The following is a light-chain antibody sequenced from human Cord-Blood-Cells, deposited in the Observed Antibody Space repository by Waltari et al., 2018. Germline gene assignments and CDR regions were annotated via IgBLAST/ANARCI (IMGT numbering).Light chain of an antibody. CDR2: QGS. Sequence: QSALTQPASVSGSPGQSITISCTGTSSDVGSYNLFSWYQQHPGNAPKLMTYQGSKRPSGVSNRFSGSKSGNTASLTISGLQAEDEADYYCCSYAGSSTLVFGGGTKLTVL. CDR3: CSYAGSSTLV. CDR1: SSDVGSYNL. V-gene: IGLV2-23*01. J-gene: IGLJ2*01.